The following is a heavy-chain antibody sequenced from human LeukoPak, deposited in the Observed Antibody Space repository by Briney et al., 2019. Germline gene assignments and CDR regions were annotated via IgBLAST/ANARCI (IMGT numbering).Heavy chain of an antibody. CDR1: GFTVSSNY. D-gene: IGHD3-22*01. CDR3: AKDRDSSGDRYYFDY. Sequence: PGGSLRLSCAASGFTVSSNYMGWVRQAPGKGPEWVSVIYNGGTTYYADSVKGRFTISRDNSKNTLYLQMNSLRAEDTAVYYCAKDRDSSGDRYYFDYWGQGTLVTVSS. V-gene: IGHV3-53*01. CDR2: IYNGGTT. J-gene: IGHJ4*02.